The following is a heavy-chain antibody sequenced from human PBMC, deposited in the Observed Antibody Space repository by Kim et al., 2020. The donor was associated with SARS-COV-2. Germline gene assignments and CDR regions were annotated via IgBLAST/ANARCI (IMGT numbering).Heavy chain of an antibody. CDR3: ARRYGDYHFDY. J-gene: IGHJ4*02. D-gene: IGHD4-17*01. V-gene: IGHV3-21*01. CDR2: YI. Sequence: YIYYSDSVKGRFTISRDNARNSLYLQMNGLRAEDTAVYFCARRYGDYHFDYWGQGTLVTVSS.